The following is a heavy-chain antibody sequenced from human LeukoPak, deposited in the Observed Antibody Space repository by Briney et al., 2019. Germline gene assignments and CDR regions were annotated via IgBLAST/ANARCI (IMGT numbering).Heavy chain of an antibody. CDR3: ASGSYYYYYMDV. Sequence: PSETLSLTCSVSGGSINNGFYWGWIRQSPGKGLEWIGTISYTGTTYYNPSLKSRVTMSVDTSKNQFSLKLSSVTAADTAVYYCASGSYYYYYMDVWGKGTTVTISS. CDR2: ISYTGTT. CDR1: GGSINNGFY. V-gene: IGHV4-39*07. D-gene: IGHD3-10*01. J-gene: IGHJ6*03.